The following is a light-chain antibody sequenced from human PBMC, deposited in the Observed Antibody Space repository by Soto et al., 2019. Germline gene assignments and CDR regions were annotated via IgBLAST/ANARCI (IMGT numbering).Light chain of an antibody. CDR1: QSVSSY. Sequence: EIVLTQSPATLSLSPGERATLSCRASQSVSSYLAWYQQKPGQAPSLLIYDASNRATGIPARFSGSGSGTDFTLTISSLETEDFAGYYCQQRSDWPTFGPGTKVDIK. CDR2: DAS. V-gene: IGKV3-11*01. J-gene: IGKJ3*01. CDR3: QQRSDWPT.